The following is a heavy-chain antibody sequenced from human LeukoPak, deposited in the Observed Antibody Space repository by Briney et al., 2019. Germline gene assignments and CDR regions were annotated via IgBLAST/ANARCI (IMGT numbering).Heavy chain of an antibody. V-gene: IGHV3-23*01. CDR1: GFTFSSYA. Sequence: PGGSLRLSCAASGFTFSSYAMSWVRQAPGKGLEWVSAISGSGGSTYYADSVKGRFTISRDNSKNTLYLQMNGLRAEDTAVYYCAKDFVLLGATGATFFDYWGQGTLVTVSS. CDR3: AKDFVLLGATGATFFDY. CDR2: ISGSGGST. D-gene: IGHD1-26*01. J-gene: IGHJ4*02.